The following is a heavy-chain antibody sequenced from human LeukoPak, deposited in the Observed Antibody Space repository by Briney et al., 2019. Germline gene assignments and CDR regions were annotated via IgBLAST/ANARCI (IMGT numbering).Heavy chain of an antibody. CDR3: ARSGFPAARTRQNWFDP. D-gene: IGHD6-6*01. V-gene: IGHV4-39*07. J-gene: IGHJ5*02. CDR1: GGSISSSSYY. Sequence: KPSETLSLTCTVSGGSISSSSYYWGWIRQPPGKGLEWIGSIYYSGSTYYNPSLKSRVTISVDTSKNQFSLKLSSVTAADTAVYYCARSGFPAARTRQNWFDPWGQGTLVTVSS. CDR2: IYYSGST.